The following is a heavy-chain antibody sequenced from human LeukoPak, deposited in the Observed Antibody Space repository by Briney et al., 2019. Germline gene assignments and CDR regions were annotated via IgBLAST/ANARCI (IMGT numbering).Heavy chain of an antibody. Sequence: GGSLRLSCAASGFTFSSYWMSWVRQAPGKGLEWVANIKQDGSEKYYVDSVKGRFTISRDNAKNSLYLQMNSLRAEDTAVYYCARERHMVRGVRGGYWGQGTLVTVSS. D-gene: IGHD3-10*01. J-gene: IGHJ4*02. V-gene: IGHV3-7*01. CDR2: IKQDGSEK. CDR3: ARERHMVRGVRGGY. CDR1: GFTFSSYW.